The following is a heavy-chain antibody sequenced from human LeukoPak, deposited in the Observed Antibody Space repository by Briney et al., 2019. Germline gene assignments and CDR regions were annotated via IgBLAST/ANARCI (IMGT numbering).Heavy chain of an antibody. Sequence: SETLSLTCTVSGDSITGHNWSWIRQPPGKGLEWVGNIFNSGTTNYNPSLKSRVSMSVDTSNNHLSLKLRSVTAADTAVYFCARDLGSSYYDVSWFDIWGQGTLVTVSS. CDR3: ARDLGSSYYDVSWFDI. CDR2: IFNSGTT. D-gene: IGHD1-26*01. CDR1: GDSITGHN. V-gene: IGHV4-59*11. J-gene: IGHJ5*02.